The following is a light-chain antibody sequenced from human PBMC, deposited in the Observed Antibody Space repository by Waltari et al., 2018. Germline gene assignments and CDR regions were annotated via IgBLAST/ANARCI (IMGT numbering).Light chain of an antibody. CDR1: QSISSY. CDR2: AAS. Sequence: DIQMTQSPSSLSASVGDRVTITCRASQSISSYLNWYQQKPGKAPNLLIFAASSLQSGVPSRFSGSGSGTEFTLTISSLQPEDFATYYCQQSYSTPSTFGQGTRLEIK. J-gene: IGKJ5*01. V-gene: IGKV1-39*01. CDR3: QQSYSTPST.